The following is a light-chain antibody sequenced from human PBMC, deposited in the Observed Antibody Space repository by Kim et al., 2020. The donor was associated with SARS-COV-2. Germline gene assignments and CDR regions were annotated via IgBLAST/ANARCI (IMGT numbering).Light chain of an antibody. CDR3: QKYGSSHRT. CDR2: GVY. Sequence: WPEERATLSCRGSESMSSSSLAWYNKKPGEAPRLFIYGVYNRATGTPDRVSGSVSGTDFTLTISRLEPEEFAVYYCQKYGSSHRTFGQGTTVEI. J-gene: IGKJ1*01. CDR1: ESMSSSS. V-gene: IGKV3-20*01.